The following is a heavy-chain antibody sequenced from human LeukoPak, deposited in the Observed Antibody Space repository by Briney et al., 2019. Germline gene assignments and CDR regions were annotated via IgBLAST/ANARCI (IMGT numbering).Heavy chain of an antibody. D-gene: IGHD1-26*01. CDR2: ISSNGGST. V-gene: IGHV3-64D*06. CDR3: VKARGGTYTRWAFDI. Sequence: PGGSLRLSCSASGFAFCTYAMHWVRQAPGKGREYVSTISSNGGSTHYADSVKGRFTISRDNSKTTLYLQMNSLRAEDTAVYYCVKARGGTYTRWAFDIWGQGTMVTVSS. CDR1: GFAFCTYA. J-gene: IGHJ3*02.